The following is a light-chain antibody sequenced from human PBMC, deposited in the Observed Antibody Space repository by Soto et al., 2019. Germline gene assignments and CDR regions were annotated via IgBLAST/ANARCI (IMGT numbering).Light chain of an antibody. Sequence: DIPMTQSPSSLSASVGDRVTITCRASQSISTYLNWYQQKPGKAPKLLINAASSLQSGVPSRFSGSGFGTDFTLTISSLQPEDFATYYCQQSYSTPPRTFGQGTKVEIK. CDR3: QQSYSTPPRT. J-gene: IGKJ1*01. CDR1: QSISTY. CDR2: AAS. V-gene: IGKV1-39*01.